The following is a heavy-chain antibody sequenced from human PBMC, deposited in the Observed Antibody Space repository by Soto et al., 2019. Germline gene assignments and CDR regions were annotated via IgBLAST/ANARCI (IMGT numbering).Heavy chain of an antibody. Sequence: PGGSLRLSCAASGFTFSSYSMNWVRQAPGKGLGWVSAISGSGGSTYYADSVKGRFTISRDNSKNTLYLQMNSLRAEDTAVYYGYGSYYGMDVWGQGTTVTVSS. J-gene: IGHJ6*02. CDR1: GFTFSSYS. D-gene: IGHD5-18*01. V-gene: IGHV3-23*01. CDR3: YGSYYGMDV. CDR2: ISGSGGST.